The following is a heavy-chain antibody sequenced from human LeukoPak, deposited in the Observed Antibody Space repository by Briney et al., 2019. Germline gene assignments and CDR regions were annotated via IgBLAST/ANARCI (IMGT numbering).Heavy chain of an antibody. CDR2: INPTGGST. Sequence: ASVTVSCTASGYTFPSYFMHWVRQAPGQGLEWMGIINPTGGSTTYAQKFQGRVTMTRDTSTSTVYMELSGLRSDDTAVYYCARTAARRFDYWGQGTLVTVSS. D-gene: IGHD6-6*01. CDR3: ARTAARRFDY. J-gene: IGHJ4*02. V-gene: IGHV1-46*01. CDR1: GYTFPSYF.